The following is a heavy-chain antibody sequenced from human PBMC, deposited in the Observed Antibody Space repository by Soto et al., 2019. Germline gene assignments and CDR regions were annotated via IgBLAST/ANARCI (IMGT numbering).Heavy chain of an antibody. V-gene: IGHV3-74*01. CDR3: ARVGNEAYHFDS. CDR2: INSDGSTI. CDR1: GFSFSSYW. Sequence: EVQLVESGGGLVQPGGSLRLSCAASGFSFSSYWMHWVRQAPGKGLVWVSRINSDGSTISYAYSVRGRFTISRDNAKNTLDLQINSLRAEDTAVYYCARVGNEAYHFDSWGQGNLVTVSS. J-gene: IGHJ4*02. D-gene: IGHD2-2*02.